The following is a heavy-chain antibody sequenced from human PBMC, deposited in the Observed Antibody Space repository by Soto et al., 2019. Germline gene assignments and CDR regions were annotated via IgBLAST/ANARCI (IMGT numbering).Heavy chain of an antibody. CDR1: GFTFSSYA. J-gene: IGHJ6*02. Sequence: HPGGSLRLSCAASGFTFSSYAMHWVRQAPGKGLEWVAVISYDGSNKYYADSVKGRFTISRDNSKNTLYLQMNSLRAEDTAVYYCARVQGSSSWYDRVAGSGNYYYYGMDVWGQGTTVTVSS. CDR2: ISYDGSNK. D-gene: IGHD6-13*01. CDR3: ARVQGSSSWYDRVAGSGNYYYYGMDV. V-gene: IGHV3-30-3*01.